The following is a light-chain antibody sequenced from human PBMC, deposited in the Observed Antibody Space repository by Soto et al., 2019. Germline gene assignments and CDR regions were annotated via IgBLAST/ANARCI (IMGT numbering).Light chain of an antibody. CDR1: SSDIGAYNF. V-gene: IGLV2-14*03. J-gene: IGLJ2*01. CDR2: DVN. CDR3: TSWTTSTTMT. Sequence: QSALTQPASVCGSPGQSITISCTGTSSDIGAYNFVSWYQQHPGKAPKLMLYDVNIRPSGVSNRFSGSKSGNTASLTISGLQAEDEADYYCTSWTTSTTMTFGGGTKVTVL.